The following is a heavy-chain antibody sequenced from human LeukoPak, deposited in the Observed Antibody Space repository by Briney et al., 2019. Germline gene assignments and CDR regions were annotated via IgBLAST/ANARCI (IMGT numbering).Heavy chain of an antibody. J-gene: IGHJ4*02. CDR3: ARGHCSSTSCHQLYYFDY. V-gene: IGHV4-34*01. D-gene: IGHD2-2*01. CDR1: GGSFSGYY. CDR2: INHSGST. Sequence: PSETLSLTCAVYGGSFSGYYWSWIRQPPGKGLEWIGEINHSGSTNYNPSLKSRVTISVDTSKNQFSLKLSSVTAADTAVYYCARGHCSSTSCHQLYYFDYWGQGTLVTVSS.